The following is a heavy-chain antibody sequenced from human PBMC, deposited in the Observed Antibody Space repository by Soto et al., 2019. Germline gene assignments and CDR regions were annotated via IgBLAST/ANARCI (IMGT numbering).Heavy chain of an antibody. Sequence: ESLKRSCRTYGYRFTSYWIAWVRQMPGKGLEWMGIIFPSDSDTRYSPSFQGQVTISADRSTSTVFLQWASLKASDTAVYFCARKDKSGYFNWFDPWGQGTLVTVSS. V-gene: IGHV5-51*01. CDR2: IFPSDSDT. D-gene: IGHD3-22*01. CDR1: GYRFTSYW. CDR3: ARKDKSGYFNWFDP. J-gene: IGHJ5*02.